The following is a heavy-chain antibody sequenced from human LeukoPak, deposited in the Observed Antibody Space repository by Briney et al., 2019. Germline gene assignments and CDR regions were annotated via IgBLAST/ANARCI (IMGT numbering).Heavy chain of an antibody. CDR2: ISGSGDNT. CDR3: ARDGYGDFSFDY. Sequence: PGGCLRLSCAPSRFTLSNYAMNWVRPAPGEGLEWVSSISGSGDNTHYADSVKGRFTISRDNSKNMMYLQMNSLRADDTALYYCARDGYGDFSFDYWGQGVLVTVSS. V-gene: IGHV3-23*01. D-gene: IGHD4-17*01. J-gene: IGHJ4*02. CDR1: RFTLSNYA.